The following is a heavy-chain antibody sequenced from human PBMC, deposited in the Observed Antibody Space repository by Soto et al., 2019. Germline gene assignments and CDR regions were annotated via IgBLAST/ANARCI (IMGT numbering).Heavy chain of an antibody. Sequence: SETLSLTCTVSGGSISSGDYYWSWIRQPPGKGLEWIGYIYYSGSTYYNPSLKSRVTISVDTSKNQFSLKLSSVTAADTAVYYCAGVGGGYDLFDYWGQGTLVTVSS. CDR2: IYYSGST. V-gene: IGHV4-30-4*01. CDR3: AGVGGGYDLFDY. CDR1: GGSISSGDYY. J-gene: IGHJ4*02. D-gene: IGHD5-12*01.